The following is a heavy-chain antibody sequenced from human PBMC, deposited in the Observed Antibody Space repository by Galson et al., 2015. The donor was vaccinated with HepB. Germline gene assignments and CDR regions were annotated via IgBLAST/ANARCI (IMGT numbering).Heavy chain of an antibody. CDR1: GFTFSSYA. Sequence: SLRLSCAASGFTFSSYAMHWVRQAPGKGLEWVAVISYDGSNKYYADSVKGRFTISRDNSKNTLYLQMNSLRAEDTAVYYCARDHKWPGAQGDSSGWYFDYWGQGTLVTVSS. V-gene: IGHV3-30*04. J-gene: IGHJ4*02. D-gene: IGHD6-19*01. CDR3: ARDHKWPGAQGDSSGWYFDY. CDR2: ISYDGSNK.